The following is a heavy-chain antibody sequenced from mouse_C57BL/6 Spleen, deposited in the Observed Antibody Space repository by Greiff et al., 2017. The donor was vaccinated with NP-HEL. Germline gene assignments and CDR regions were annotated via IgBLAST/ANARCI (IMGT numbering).Heavy chain of an antibody. Sequence: VQLQQPGTELVKPGASVKLSCKASGYTFTSYWMHWVKQRPGQGLEWIGHINPSNGGTNYNEKFKSKATLTVDKSSSTAYMQLSSLTSEDSAVYDGAREEGYSNYVYDMDYWGKGTSVTVAS. J-gene: IGHJ4*01. V-gene: IGHV1-53*01. CDR3: AREEGYSNYVYDMDY. D-gene: IGHD2-5*01. CDR2: INPSNGGT. CDR1: GYTFTSYW.